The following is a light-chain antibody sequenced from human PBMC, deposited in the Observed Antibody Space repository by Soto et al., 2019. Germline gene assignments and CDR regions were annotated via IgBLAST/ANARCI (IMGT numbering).Light chain of an antibody. J-gene: IGKJ1*01. CDR1: RSLSGW. Sequence: DFQMTQSPSTLSASVGDRVTITCRASRSLSGWLAWYQQKPGKAPKLLIFKVSPLETGVPSRFSGSGSGTEFTLTINSLQPDDSATYFCQQYCGAWTFGQGTKVEI. V-gene: IGKV1-5*03. CDR3: QQYCGAWT. CDR2: KVS.